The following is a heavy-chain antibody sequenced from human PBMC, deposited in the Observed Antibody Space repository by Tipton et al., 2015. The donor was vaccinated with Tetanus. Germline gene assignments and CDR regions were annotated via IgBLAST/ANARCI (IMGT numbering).Heavy chain of an antibody. CDR2: IYYSGST. D-gene: IGHD3-16*02. CDR1: GGSISSSSFY. V-gene: IGHV4-39*07. J-gene: IGHJ3*02. Sequence: TLSLTCTVSGGSISSSSFYWGWIRQPPGKELEWIGSIYYSGSTYYNPSLKSRVTISVDTSKNQFSLKLSSVTAADTAVYFCARQFVITFGGVIDFDGFDIWGQGTMVTVSS. CDR3: ARQFVITFGGVIDFDGFDI.